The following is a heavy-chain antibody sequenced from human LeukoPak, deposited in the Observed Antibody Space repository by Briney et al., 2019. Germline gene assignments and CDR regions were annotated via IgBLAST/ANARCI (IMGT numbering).Heavy chain of an antibody. CDR3: ARMVRGVIPIYYYYMDV. J-gene: IGHJ6*03. D-gene: IGHD3-10*01. CDR2: INPNSGGT. Sequence: ASVKVSCKASGYTFTGYYMHWVRQAPGQGLEWMGWINPNSGGTNYAQKFQGRVTMTRDTSISTAYMELSRLRSDDTAVYYCARMVRGVIPIYYYYMDVWGKGTTVTISS. V-gene: IGHV1-2*02. CDR1: GYTFTGYY.